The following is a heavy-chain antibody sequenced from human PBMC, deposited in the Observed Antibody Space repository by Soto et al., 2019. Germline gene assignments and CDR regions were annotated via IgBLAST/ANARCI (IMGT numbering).Heavy chain of an antibody. CDR2: INHSGST. CDR1: GGSFSSYY. D-gene: IGHD3-3*01. V-gene: IGHV4-34*01. Sequence: SETLSLTCAVYGGSFSSYYWSWIRQPPGKGLEWIGEINHSGSTNYNPSLKSRVTISVDTSKNQFSLKLSSVTATDTAVYYCATSTYYDFWSGYLGFDPWGQGTLVTVSS. CDR3: ATSTYYDFWSGYLGFDP. J-gene: IGHJ5*02.